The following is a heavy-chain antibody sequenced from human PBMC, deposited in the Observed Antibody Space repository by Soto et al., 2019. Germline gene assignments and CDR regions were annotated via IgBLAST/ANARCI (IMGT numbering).Heavy chain of an antibody. V-gene: IGHV1-2*02. CDR1: GYTFTGYY. D-gene: IGHD6-13*01. CDR3: ARERSSSWEYYYYYGMDA. CDR2: INPNSGGT. J-gene: IGHJ6*02. Sequence: GASVKVSCKASGYTFTGYYMHWVRQAPGQGLEWMGWINPNSGGTNYAQKFQGRVTMTRDTSISTAYMELSRLRSDDTAVYYCARERSSSWEYYYYYGMDAWGQGTTVTVSS.